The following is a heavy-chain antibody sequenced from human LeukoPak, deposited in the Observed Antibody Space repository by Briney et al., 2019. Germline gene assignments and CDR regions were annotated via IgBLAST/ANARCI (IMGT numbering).Heavy chain of an antibody. V-gene: IGHV3-23*01. CDR3: EKGGGGTRGAFDI. Sequence: GGSLRLSCAASGFTFSSYAMSWVRQAPGKGLEWVSGISDSGGSTDYADSVKGRFTISRDNSKNTLYLHMNSLRAEDTAIYYCEKGGGGTRGAFDIWGQGTMVTVSS. D-gene: IGHD2-15*01. J-gene: IGHJ3*02. CDR1: GFTFSSYA. CDR2: ISDSGGST.